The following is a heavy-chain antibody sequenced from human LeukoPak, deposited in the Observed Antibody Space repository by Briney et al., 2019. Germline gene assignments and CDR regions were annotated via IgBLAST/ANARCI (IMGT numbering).Heavy chain of an antibody. V-gene: IGHV3-30*02. Sequence: PGGSLRPSCAPSGLTFSNFPMHWVCQAPGKGMEWVALIQDDGATTNYADSVRGRFTISRDNSKSTVYLQMNSLKPDDTAVYYCATQSITLVVVISPFDYWGQGTLVTVSS. D-gene: IGHD3-22*01. CDR1: GLTFSNFP. J-gene: IGHJ4*02. CDR3: ATQSITLVVVISPFDY. CDR2: IQDDGATT.